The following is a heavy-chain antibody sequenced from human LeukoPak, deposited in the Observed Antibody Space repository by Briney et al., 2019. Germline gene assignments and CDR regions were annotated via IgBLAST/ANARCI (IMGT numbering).Heavy chain of an antibody. CDR3: ARHTYYDILTGYWESPYYFDY. CDR1: GYSFTSYW. Sequence: GESLRISCKGSGYSFTSYWISWVRQMPGKGLEWMGRFDPSDSYTNYSPSFQGHVTISADKSISTAYLQWSSLKASDTAMYYCARHTYYDILTGYWESPYYFDYWGQGTLVTVSS. D-gene: IGHD3-9*01. V-gene: IGHV5-10-1*01. CDR2: FDPSDSYT. J-gene: IGHJ4*02.